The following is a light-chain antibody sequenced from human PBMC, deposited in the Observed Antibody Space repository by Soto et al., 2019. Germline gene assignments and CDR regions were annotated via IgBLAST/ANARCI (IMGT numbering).Light chain of an antibody. CDR1: SSNIGGNT. Sequence: QSVLTQPPSASGTPGQRVTISCSGSSSNIGGNTVNWFQQVPGTAPKLLIYSNNQRPSGVPDRFSGSKSGTSASLAISGLQSEDETDYYYAAWDGSLNGWVFGGGTKLTVL. V-gene: IGLV1-44*01. CDR2: SNN. J-gene: IGLJ3*02. CDR3: AAWDGSLNGWV.